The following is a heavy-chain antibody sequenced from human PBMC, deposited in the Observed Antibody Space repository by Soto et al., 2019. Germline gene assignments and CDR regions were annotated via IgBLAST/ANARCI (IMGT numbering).Heavy chain of an antibody. CDR3: AKRRVRYYDSSGYLTDY. V-gene: IGHV3-23*01. Sequence: GGSLRLSCAASGFTFSSYAMSWVRQAPGKGLEWVSAISGSGGSTYYADSVKGRFTISRDNSKNTLYLQMNSLRAEDTAVYYCAKRRVRYYDSSGYLTDYWGQGTLVTVSS. D-gene: IGHD3-22*01. J-gene: IGHJ4*02. CDR1: GFTFSSYA. CDR2: ISGSGGST.